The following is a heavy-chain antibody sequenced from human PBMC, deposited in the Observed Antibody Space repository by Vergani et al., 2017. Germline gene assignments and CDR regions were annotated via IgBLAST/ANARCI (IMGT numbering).Heavy chain of an antibody. D-gene: IGHD3-22*01. CDR3: ARAETYYYDSSGYYYFDY. J-gene: IGHJ4*02. CDR2: IYHSGST. CDR1: GGSISSSNW. Sequence: QVQLQESGPGLVKPSGTLSLTCAVSGGSISSSNWWSWVRQPPGKGLEWIGEIYHSGSTNYNPSLKSRVTISVDTSKNQFSLKLSSVTAADTAVYYCARAETYYYDSSGYYYFDYWGQGTLVTVSS. V-gene: IGHV4-4*02.